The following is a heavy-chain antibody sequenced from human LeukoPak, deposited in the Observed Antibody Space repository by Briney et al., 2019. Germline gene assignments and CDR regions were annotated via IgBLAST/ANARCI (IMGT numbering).Heavy chain of an antibody. CDR2: ISSSSSTI. Sequence: GGSLRLPCAASGFTFSSYSMNWVRQAPGKGLEWVSYISSSSSTIYYADSVKGRFTISRDNAKNSLYLQMNSLRAEDTAVYYCARDEVVVAAIIDYWGQGTLVTVSS. J-gene: IGHJ4*02. D-gene: IGHD2-15*01. V-gene: IGHV3-48*01. CDR3: ARDEVVVAAIIDY. CDR1: GFTFSSYS.